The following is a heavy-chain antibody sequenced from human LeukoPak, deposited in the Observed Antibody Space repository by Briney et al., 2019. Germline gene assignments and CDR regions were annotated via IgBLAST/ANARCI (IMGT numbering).Heavy chain of an antibody. CDR2: IYYSGST. J-gene: IGHJ4*02. Sequence: SETLSLTCTVSGGSISSSSYYWGWIRQPPGKGLEWIGSIYYSGSTYYNPSLKSRVTISVDTSKNHFSLKLSSVTAADTAVYYCARGARLGTPPLDFDYWGQGTLVTVSS. V-gene: IGHV4-39*02. CDR3: ARGARLGTPPLDFDY. CDR1: GGSISSSSYY. D-gene: IGHD7-27*01.